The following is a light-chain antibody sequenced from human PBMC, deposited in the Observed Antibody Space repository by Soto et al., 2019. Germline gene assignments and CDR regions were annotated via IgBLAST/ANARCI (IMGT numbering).Light chain of an antibody. V-gene: IGKV3-11*01. J-gene: IGKJ2*01. CDR1: QSVSSH. CDR2: DTS. Sequence: EIVLTQSPATLSLSPGERATLSCRASQSVSSHLTWYQQKPGQAPRLLIYDTSNRATGIPARFSGSGSGTDFTLTISSLEPEDFAVYYCQHRSVWPYTFGQGTKVEIK. CDR3: QHRSVWPYT.